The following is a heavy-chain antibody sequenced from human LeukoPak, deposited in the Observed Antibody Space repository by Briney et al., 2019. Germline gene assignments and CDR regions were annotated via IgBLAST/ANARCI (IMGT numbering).Heavy chain of an antibody. CDR1: GFTFSSYW. D-gene: IGHD1-26*01. V-gene: IGHV3-7*01. J-gene: IGHJ4*02. CDR3: ARDRGGWQLRDFDY. Sequence: GSLRLSCAASGFTFSSYWMSWVRQAPGKGLEWVANIKQDGSEKYYVDSVKGRFTISRDNAKNSLYLQMNSLRAEDTAVYYCARDRGGWQLRDFDYWGQGTLVTVSS. CDR2: IKQDGSEK.